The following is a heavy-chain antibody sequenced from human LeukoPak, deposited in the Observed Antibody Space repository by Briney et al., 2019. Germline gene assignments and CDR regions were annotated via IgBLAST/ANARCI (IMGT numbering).Heavy chain of an antibody. CDR3: ARARSSGYPDY. Sequence: SETLSLTCSVFGFSIRTGYYWGWIRQLPGKGLEWIGYIYYSGSTNYNPSLKSRVTISLDTSKTQFSLKLSSVTAADTAVYYCARARSSGYPDYWGQGTLVTVSS. CDR2: IYYSGST. CDR1: GFSIRTGYY. J-gene: IGHJ4*02. D-gene: IGHD3-22*01. V-gene: IGHV4-59*01.